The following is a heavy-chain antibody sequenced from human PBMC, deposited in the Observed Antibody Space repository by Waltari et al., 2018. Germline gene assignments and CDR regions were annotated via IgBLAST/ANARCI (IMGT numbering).Heavy chain of an antibody. V-gene: IGHV4-34*01. CDR3: ASGIAVAGTGDY. CDR1: GGSFSGYY. J-gene: IGHJ4*02. D-gene: IGHD6-19*01. CDR2: INHSGST. Sequence: QVQLQQWGAGLLKPSETLSLTCAVYGGSFSGYYWSWIRQPPGKGLGWIGEINHSGSTNYNPSLKSRVTISVDTSKNQFSLKLSSVTAADTAVYYCASGIAVAGTGDYWGQGTLVTVSS.